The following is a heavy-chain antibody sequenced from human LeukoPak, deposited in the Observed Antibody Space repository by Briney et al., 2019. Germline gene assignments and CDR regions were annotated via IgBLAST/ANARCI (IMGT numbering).Heavy chain of an antibody. CDR2: ISGSGGST. CDR1: GFTFSSYA. V-gene: IGHV3-23*01. J-gene: IGHJ4*02. CDR3: ARAFLRAAVATIGY. Sequence: GGSLRLSCAASGFTFSSYAMSWVRQAPGKGLEWVSGISGSGGSTYYADSVKGQFTISRDNSKNTLYLQMNSLRSDDTAVYYCARAFLRAAVATIGYWGQGTLVTVSS. D-gene: IGHD6-19*01.